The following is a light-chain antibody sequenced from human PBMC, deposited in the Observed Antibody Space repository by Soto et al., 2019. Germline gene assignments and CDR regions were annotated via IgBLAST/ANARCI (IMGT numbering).Light chain of an antibody. CDR1: QYINTR. V-gene: IGKV3-11*01. Sequence: DIVLTQSPATLSSFPGDRVTISCRASQYINTRLAWYQHRPGQAPRLLIYQTSLRAAGIPARFSASGSGTDFTLTISDVQPEDFALYYCHQRQSWPRTFGQGTKVDI. J-gene: IGKJ1*01. CDR3: HQRQSWPRT. CDR2: QTS.